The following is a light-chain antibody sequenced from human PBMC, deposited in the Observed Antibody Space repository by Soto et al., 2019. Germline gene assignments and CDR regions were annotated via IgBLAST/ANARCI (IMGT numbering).Light chain of an antibody. V-gene: IGLV3-1*01. CDR3: QAWDSSYVV. Sequence: SYELTQPPSVSVSPGQTASITCSGDELGDKYASWYQQKPGQSPVLVIYQDKKRPSGIPERFSGSNSGNTATLTISGTQATDEADYYCQAWDSSYVVFGGWTKLTVL. CDR1: ELGDKY. CDR2: QDK. J-gene: IGLJ2*01.